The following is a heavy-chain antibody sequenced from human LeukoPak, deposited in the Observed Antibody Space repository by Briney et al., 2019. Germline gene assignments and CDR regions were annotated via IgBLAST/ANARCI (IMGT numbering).Heavy chain of an antibody. CDR3: AHIPPPRSSGWYFANY. J-gene: IGHJ4*02. CDR2: ISGSGGST. D-gene: IGHD6-19*01. Sequence: GGSLRLSCAASGFTFSSYAMSWVRQAPGKGLEWVSAISGSGGSTYYADSVKGRFTISRDNSKNTLYLQMNSLRAEDTAVYYCAHIPPPRSSGWYFANYWGQGTLVTVSS. CDR1: GFTFSSYA. V-gene: IGHV3-23*01.